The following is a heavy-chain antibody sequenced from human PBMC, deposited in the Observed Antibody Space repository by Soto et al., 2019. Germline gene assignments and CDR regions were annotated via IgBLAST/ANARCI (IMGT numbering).Heavy chain of an antibody. CDR2: IKQDGSEK. Sequence: GGPLRLSCAASGFTFSSYWMSWVRQAPGKGLEWVANIKQDGSEKYYVDSVKGRFTISRDNAKNSLYLQMNSLRAEDTAVYYCARKGGPVAGTYYYYYGMDVWGQGTTVTVSS. CDR3: ARKGGPVAGTYYYYYGMDV. V-gene: IGHV3-7*01. J-gene: IGHJ6*02. CDR1: GFTFSSYW. D-gene: IGHD6-19*01.